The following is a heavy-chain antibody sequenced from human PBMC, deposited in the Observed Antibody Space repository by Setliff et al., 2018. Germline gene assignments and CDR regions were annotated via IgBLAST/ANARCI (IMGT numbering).Heavy chain of an antibody. Sequence: SETLSLTCAVYGGSFSGYYWGWIRQPPGKGLEWIGRIRTTGRTYYNPSLESRADILLDTSKNQFSLRLSSVTAADTAVYYCAREGEIWFGELLPWGMDVWGQGTTVTVSS. D-gene: IGHD3-10*01. CDR3: AREGEIWFGELLPWGMDV. V-gene: IGHV4-59*10. CDR1: GGSFSGYY. CDR2: IRTTGRT. J-gene: IGHJ6*02.